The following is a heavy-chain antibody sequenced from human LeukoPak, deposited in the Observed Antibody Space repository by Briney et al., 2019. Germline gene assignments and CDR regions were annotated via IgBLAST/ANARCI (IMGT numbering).Heavy chain of an antibody. D-gene: IGHD3-22*01. CDR1: GGSISSSSYC. V-gene: IGHV4-39*01. CDR3: ARRHYYDSSGYYPTSDWYFDL. Sequence: SETLSLTCTVSGGSISSSSYCWGWIRQPPGKGLKWIGSIYYSGSTYYNPSLKSRVTISVDTSKNQFSLKLSSVTAADTAVYYCARRHYYDSSGYYPTSDWYFDLWGRGTLVTVSS. CDR2: IYYSGST. J-gene: IGHJ2*01.